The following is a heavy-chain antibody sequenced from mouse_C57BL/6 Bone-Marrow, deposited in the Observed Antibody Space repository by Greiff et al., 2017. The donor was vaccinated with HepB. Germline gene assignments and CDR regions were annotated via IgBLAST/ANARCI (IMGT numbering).Heavy chain of an antibody. V-gene: IGHV1-50*01. J-gene: IGHJ3*01. CDR3: ASWFAY. Sequence: VQLQQSGAELVKPGASVKLSCKASGYTFTSYWMQWVKQRPGQGLEWIGEIDPSDSYTNYNQKFKGKATLTVDTSSSTAYMQLSSLTSEDSAVYYCASWFAYWGQGTLVTISA. CDR2: IDPSDSYT. CDR1: GYTFTSYW.